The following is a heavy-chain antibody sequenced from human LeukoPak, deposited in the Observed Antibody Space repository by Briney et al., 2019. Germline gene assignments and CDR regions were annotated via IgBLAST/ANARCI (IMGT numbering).Heavy chain of an antibody. J-gene: IGHJ4*02. CDR3: AAGGTITTEFDF. CDR2: FDPEDGET. D-gene: IGHD4-11*01. V-gene: IGHV1-24*01. Sequence: WASVKVSCKVSGYTLTELSMHWVRQAPGKGLEWMGGFDPEDGETIYAQKFQGRVTMTEDTSTDTAYMELTSLRSDDTAVYYCAAGGTITTEFDFWGQGTLVTVSS. CDR1: GYTLTELS.